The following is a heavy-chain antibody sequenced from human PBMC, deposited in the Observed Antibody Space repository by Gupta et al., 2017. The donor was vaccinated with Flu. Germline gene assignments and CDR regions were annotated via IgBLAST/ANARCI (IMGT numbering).Heavy chain of an antibody. CDR3: ARGTYSSSWPTNFDR. J-gene: IGHJ4*02. Sequence: WSWIRQPPGKGLEWIGEINRSGSTNYKPSLKSRVTISVDSSKNQFSLSLSSVTAADTAVYYCARGTYSSSWPTNFDRWGQGTLVTVSS. CDR2: INRSGST. V-gene: IGHV4-34*01. D-gene: IGHD6-13*01.